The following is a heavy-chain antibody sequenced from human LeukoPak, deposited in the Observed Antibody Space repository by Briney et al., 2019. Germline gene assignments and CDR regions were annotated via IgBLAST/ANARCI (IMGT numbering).Heavy chain of an antibody. V-gene: IGHV1-18*01. CDR2: ISAYNGNT. CDR3: ARVDIAMDFDY. D-gene: IGHD5-18*01. CDR1: GYTFTSYG. Sequence: ASVKVSCKTSGYTFTSYGISWVRQAPGQGLEWMGWISAYNGNTNYAQKLQGRVTMTTDTSTSTAYMELRSLRSGDTAVYYCARVDIAMDFDYWGQGALVTVSS. J-gene: IGHJ4*02.